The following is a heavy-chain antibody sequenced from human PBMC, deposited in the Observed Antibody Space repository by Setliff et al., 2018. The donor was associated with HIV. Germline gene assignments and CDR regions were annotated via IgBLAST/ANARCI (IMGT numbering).Heavy chain of an antibody. D-gene: IGHD7-27*01. CDR2: ISSSSYYI. Sequence: GGSLRLSCAASGFTFSDCSMNWVRQAPGKGLEWVSSISSSSYYIYYADSVKGRFTISRDNAKNSLFLQMNSLRAEDTAVYYCVREPGAPGYFDYWGQGTLVTVSS. CDR3: VREPGAPGYFDY. CDR1: GFTFSDCS. V-gene: IGHV3-21*01. J-gene: IGHJ4*02.